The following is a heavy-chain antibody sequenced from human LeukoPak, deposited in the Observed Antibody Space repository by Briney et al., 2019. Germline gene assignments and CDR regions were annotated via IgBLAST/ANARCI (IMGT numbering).Heavy chain of an antibody. Sequence: ASVKVSCKASGYTFTSHDINWVRQATGQGLEWMGWMSPNSGNTGYAQKFQGRVTMTSDSSISTAYMELSSLRSEDTAIYYCVRTPPNWGFDYWGQGTLVTVSS. CDR3: VRTPPNWGFDY. J-gene: IGHJ4*02. CDR1: GYTFTSHD. V-gene: IGHV1-8*01. D-gene: IGHD7-27*01. CDR2: MSPNSGNT.